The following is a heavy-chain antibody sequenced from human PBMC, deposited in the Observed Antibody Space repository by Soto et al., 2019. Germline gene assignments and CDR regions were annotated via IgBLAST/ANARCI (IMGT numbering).Heavy chain of an antibody. V-gene: IGHV2-5*01. J-gene: IGHJ4*02. CDR1: GFSFTTAGVA. Sequence: SGPTLVNPTQTLTLTCTFSGFSFTTAGVAVGWIRQTPGGALEWLTLIYYNDDRRFSPSLNTRLTITGDTSKNQVVLSLTNVDPGDTATYFCAHSDGGYEIIYFDFWGQGIPVTVSS. CDR2: IYYNDDR. D-gene: IGHD5-12*01. CDR3: AHSDGGYEIIYFDF.